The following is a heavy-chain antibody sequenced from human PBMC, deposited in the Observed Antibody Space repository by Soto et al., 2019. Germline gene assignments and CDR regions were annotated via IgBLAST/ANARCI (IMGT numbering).Heavy chain of an antibody. Sequence: GGSLRLSCAASGFTFSSYAMSWVRQAPGKGLEWVSAISGSDGSTYYAESVKGRFTISRDNSKNTLYLQMNSLRAEDTAVFYFAKRSQVGILTGYFYGMDVWGQGTTVTVSS. CDR2: ISGSDGST. J-gene: IGHJ6*02. CDR3: AKRSQVGILTGYFYGMDV. CDR1: GFTFSSYA. D-gene: IGHD3-9*01. V-gene: IGHV3-23*01.